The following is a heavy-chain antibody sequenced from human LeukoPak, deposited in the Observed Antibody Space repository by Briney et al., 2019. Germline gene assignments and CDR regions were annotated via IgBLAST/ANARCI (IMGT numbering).Heavy chain of an antibody. J-gene: IGHJ4*02. V-gene: IGHV4-59*01. CDR3: ARGRYSSSPYFDY. D-gene: IGHD6-6*01. Sequence: PSETLSLTCTVSGGSISSYYWSWLRQPPGKGLEGIGYIYYSGSTNYNPSLKSRVTISVDTSKNQFSLKLSSVTAADTAVYYYARGRYSSSPYFDYWGQGTLVTVSS. CDR2: IYYSGST. CDR1: GGSISSYY.